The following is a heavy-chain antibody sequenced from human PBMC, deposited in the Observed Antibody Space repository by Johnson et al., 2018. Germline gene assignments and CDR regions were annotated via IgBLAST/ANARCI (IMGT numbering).Heavy chain of an antibody. V-gene: IGHV3-33*01. CDR1: GFTFSSYG. Sequence: QVQLVESGGGVVQPGRSLRLSCAASGFTFSSYGMHWVRQAPGKGLEWVAVIWYDGSNKYYADSVKGRFTISRDNSKNTLYLQMNSLRAEDTAVYYCATCERGSYYYYYMDVWGKGTTVTVSS. D-gene: IGHD1-1*01. CDR3: ATCERGSYYYYYMDV. CDR2: IWYDGSNK. J-gene: IGHJ6*03.